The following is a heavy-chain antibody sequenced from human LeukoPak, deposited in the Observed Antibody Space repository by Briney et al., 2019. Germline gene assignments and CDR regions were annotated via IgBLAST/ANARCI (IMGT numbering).Heavy chain of an antibody. Sequence: PGGSLRLSCAASGFTFSNYWMSWVRQAPGKGLEWVANIKQDGSEKYYVDSVKGRFTISRDNAKNSLYLEMNSLRAEDTAVYYCATDLGYPRYDYWGQGTLVTVSS. J-gene: IGHJ4*02. CDR3: ATDLGYPRYDY. CDR2: IKQDGSEK. D-gene: IGHD6-13*01. CDR1: GFTFSNYW. V-gene: IGHV3-7*01.